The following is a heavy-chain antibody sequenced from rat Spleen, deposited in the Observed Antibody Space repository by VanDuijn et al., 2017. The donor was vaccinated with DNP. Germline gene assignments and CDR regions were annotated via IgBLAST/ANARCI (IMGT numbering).Heavy chain of an antibody. J-gene: IGHJ2*01. CDR3: ARRYYSSGEDYFDF. Sequence: EVQLVESGGDLVQPGRSLKLSCTASGFTFRNYDMAWVRQAPTKGLEWVASISTGGGNTYYRDSVKGRFTISRDNAKNTQYLQMDSLRSEDTATYYCARRYYSSGEDYFDFWGQGVMVTVSS. D-gene: IGHD1-1*01. CDR2: ISTGGGNT. V-gene: IGHV5S13*01. CDR1: GFTFRNYD.